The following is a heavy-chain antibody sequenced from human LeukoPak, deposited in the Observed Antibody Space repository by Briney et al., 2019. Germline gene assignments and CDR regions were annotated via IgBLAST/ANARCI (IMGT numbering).Heavy chain of an antibody. CDR3: AKIYCSSITCYFDF. CDR1: GGSISSSSYY. D-gene: IGHD2-2*01. V-gene: IGHV4-39*07. Sequence: SETLSLTCTVSGGSISSSSYYWGWIRQPPGKGLEWIGSIYYSGSTYYNPSLKSRVTISVDTSKNLFSLRLSSVTAADTAVYYCAKIYCSSITCYFDFWGQGTLVTVSS. CDR2: IYYSGST. J-gene: IGHJ4*02.